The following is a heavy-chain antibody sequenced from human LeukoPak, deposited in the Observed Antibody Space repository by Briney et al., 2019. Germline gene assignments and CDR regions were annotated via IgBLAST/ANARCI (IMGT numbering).Heavy chain of an antibody. J-gene: IGHJ4*02. D-gene: IGHD2-8*01. Sequence: SETLSLTCTVSGGSISGYYWSGIRQPPGKGLEWIGYIHYSGSTNYNPPLKSRVTISADTTKNQFSLKLSSVTAADTAVYYCARQAHCTSDLCYPFDYWGQGTLVTVSS. V-gene: IGHV4-59*08. CDR3: ARQAHCTSDLCYPFDY. CDR2: IHYSGST. CDR1: GGSISGYY.